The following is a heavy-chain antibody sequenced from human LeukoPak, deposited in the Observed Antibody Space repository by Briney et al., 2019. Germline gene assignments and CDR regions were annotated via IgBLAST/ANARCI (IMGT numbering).Heavy chain of an antibody. V-gene: IGHV1-69*13. D-gene: IGHD2-15*01. CDR3: ARGKIVVTTRTFDY. CDR2: IIPIFGTA. CDR1: GDTFSHYA. Sequence: GASVKVSCKASGDTFSHYAISWVRQAPGQGLEWMGGIIPIFGTANYAQKFQGRVTITADESTSIAYMELSSLRSDDTAMYYCARGKIVVTTRTFDYWGQGTLVTVSS. J-gene: IGHJ4*02.